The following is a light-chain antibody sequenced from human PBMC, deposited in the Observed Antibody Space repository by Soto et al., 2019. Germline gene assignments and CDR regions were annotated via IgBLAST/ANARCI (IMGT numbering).Light chain of an antibody. J-gene: IGLJ2*01. V-gene: IGLV1-40*01. CDR2: RNT. CDR3: QSYDSSLSVV. CDR1: SSNIGAGYD. Sequence: QSVPTQPPSVSGAPGQRVTISCTGSSSNIGAGYDVYWYQQLPGSAPKLLIYRNTNRPSGVPDRFSGSKSGTSASLAITGLQAEDEADYYCQSYDSSLSVVFGGGTKLTVL.